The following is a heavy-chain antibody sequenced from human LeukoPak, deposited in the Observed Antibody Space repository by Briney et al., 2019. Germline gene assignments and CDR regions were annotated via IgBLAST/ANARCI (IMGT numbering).Heavy chain of an antibody. V-gene: IGHV3-23*01. D-gene: IGHD3-22*01. Sequence: GGSLRLSCAASGFTFSNYDMSWVRQAPGKGLEWVSGISGSGGSTYYADSVKGRFTISRDNSKNTLYLQMNGLRAEDTAVYYCAKESRTYYYDSSGYRYFDYWGQGTLVTVSS. CDR2: ISGSGGST. CDR3: AKESRTYYYDSSGYRYFDY. J-gene: IGHJ4*02. CDR1: GFTFSNYD.